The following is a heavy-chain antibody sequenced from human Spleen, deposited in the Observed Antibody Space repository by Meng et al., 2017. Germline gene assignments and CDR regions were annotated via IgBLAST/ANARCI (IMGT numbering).Heavy chain of an antibody. V-gene: IGHV4-34*01. CDR1: GWSFSGYY. CDR3: ARALYLSDFDY. Sequence: SETLSLTCAVYGWSFSGYYWSWIRQPPGKGLEWIGEINHSGSTNYNLSLKRRVTISVDTSKNQFSLKLSTVTAADTAVYYCARALYLSDFDYWGQGALVTVSS. CDR2: INHSGST. J-gene: IGHJ4*02. D-gene: IGHD2-2*02.